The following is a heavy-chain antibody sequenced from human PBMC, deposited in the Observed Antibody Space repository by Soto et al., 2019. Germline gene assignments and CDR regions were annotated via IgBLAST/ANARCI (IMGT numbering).Heavy chain of an antibody. Sequence: PGGSLRLSCAASGFTVNSNYMSWVRQATGKGLEWVSVIYSGGSTYYADSVKGRFTISRDNSKNTLYLQMNSLRAEDTAVYYCARGGAGSGYYFLTSSTWFDPWGQGALVTVSA. CDR1: GFTVNSNY. V-gene: IGHV3-66*01. D-gene: IGHD3-22*01. J-gene: IGHJ5*02. CDR2: IYSGGST. CDR3: ARGGAGSGYYFLTSSTWFDP.